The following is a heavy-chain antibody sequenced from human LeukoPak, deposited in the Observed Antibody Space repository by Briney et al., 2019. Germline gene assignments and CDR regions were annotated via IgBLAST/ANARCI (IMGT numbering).Heavy chain of an antibody. V-gene: IGHV1-69*13. Sequence: ASVKVSCKASGGTFSSYAISWVRQAPGQGLEWMGGIIPIFGTANYAQKFQGRVTITADESTSTAYMELSNLRSEDTAVYYCAREGYYYDSSGPDIQAFDIWGQGTMVTVSS. CDR3: AREGYYYDSSGPDIQAFDI. CDR2: IIPIFGTA. CDR1: GGTFSSYA. D-gene: IGHD3-22*01. J-gene: IGHJ3*02.